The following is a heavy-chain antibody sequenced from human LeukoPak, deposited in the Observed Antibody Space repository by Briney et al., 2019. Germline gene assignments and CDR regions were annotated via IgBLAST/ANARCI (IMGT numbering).Heavy chain of an antibody. V-gene: IGHV4-31*03. CDR2: IYYSGSS. Sequence: SETLSLTCTVSGGSINNGGYYWSWIRQHPGKGLEWIGYIYYSGSSYYNPSLRSRVTISVDTSKNHFSLKLSSVTAADTAVYYCASLSEWGQGTLVTVSS. J-gene: IGHJ4*02. CDR1: GGSINNGGYY. CDR3: ASLSE.